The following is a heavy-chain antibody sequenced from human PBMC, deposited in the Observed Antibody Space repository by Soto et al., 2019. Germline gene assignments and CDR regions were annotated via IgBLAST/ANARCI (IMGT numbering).Heavy chain of an antibody. CDR3: AKEGGNYYDTPGWFDP. V-gene: IGHV3-23*01. D-gene: IGHD3-22*01. J-gene: IGHJ5*02. Sequence: LRLSCAASGFTFSSYAMSWVRQAPGKGLEWVSAISGSGGSTYYADSVKGRFTISRDNSKNTLYLQMNSLRAEDTAVYYCAKEGGNYYDTPGWFDPWGQGTLVTVSS. CDR1: GFTFSSYA. CDR2: ISGSGGST.